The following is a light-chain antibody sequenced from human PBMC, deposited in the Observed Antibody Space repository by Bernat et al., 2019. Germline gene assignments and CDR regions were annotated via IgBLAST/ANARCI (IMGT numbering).Light chain of an antibody. CDR3: QQYNNWPPT. Sequence: EIVMTQSPATLSVSPGERATLSCRASQSISSNLAWYQQKPGQAPRLLIYRASSRATGIPARFSGSGSGTEFTLTISSLQSEDVAVYDCQQYNNWPPTFGQGTKVEIK. J-gene: IGKJ1*01. CDR1: QSISSN. CDR2: RAS. V-gene: IGKV3-15*01.